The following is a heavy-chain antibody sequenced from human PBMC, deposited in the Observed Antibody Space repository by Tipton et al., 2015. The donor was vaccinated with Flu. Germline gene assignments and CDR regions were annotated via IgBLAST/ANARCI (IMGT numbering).Heavy chain of an antibody. Sequence: SLRLSCAASGFTFSSYSMNWVRQAPGKGLEWVSYISSSSSTIYYADSVKGRFTISRDNAKNSLYLQMNSLRAEDTAVYYCAGITIFGVRYYYYMDVWGKGTTVTVSS. V-gene: IGHV3-48*04. CDR3: AGITIFGVRYYYYMDV. J-gene: IGHJ6*03. D-gene: IGHD3-3*01. CDR1: GFTFSSYS. CDR2: ISSSSSTI.